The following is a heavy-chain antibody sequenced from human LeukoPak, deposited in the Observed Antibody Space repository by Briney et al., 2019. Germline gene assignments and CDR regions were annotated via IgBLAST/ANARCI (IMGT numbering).Heavy chain of an antibody. Sequence: PGGSLRLSCAASGFTVSSNYMSWVRQAPGKGLEWVSVIYSGGSTYYADSVKGRFTISRDNSKNTLYLQMNSLRAEDTAVYYCARSLPHSGYDHPFDYWGQGTLVTVSS. V-gene: IGHV3-66*01. CDR1: GFTVSSNY. CDR3: ARSLPHSGYDHPFDY. D-gene: IGHD5-12*01. J-gene: IGHJ4*02. CDR2: IYSGGST.